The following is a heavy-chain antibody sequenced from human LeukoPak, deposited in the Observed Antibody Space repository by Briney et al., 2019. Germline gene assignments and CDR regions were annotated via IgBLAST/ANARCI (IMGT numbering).Heavy chain of an antibody. CDR2: INNSGGGT. J-gene: IGHJ4*02. Sequence: GSLRLSCAASGFTFSSSAVSSVRQAPGKGLEWLSTINNSGGGTYYADSVTGRFTISSDTSQNTLYLQMNSLKIEDTAVYYCAKANPTRRGVNFDYWGQGTLVTVSS. CDR1: GFTFSSSA. V-gene: IGHV3-23*01. D-gene: IGHD3-10*01. CDR3: AKANPTRRGVNFDY.